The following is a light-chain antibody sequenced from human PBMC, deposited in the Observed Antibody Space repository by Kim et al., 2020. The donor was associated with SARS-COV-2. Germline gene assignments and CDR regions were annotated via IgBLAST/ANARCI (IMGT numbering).Light chain of an antibody. CDR2: AAS. CDR3: QQYHSYPLT. V-gene: IGKV1-8*01. J-gene: IGKJ4*01. CDR1: QGIGSF. Sequence: AIRITQSPSSLSASTGDRVTITCRASQGIGSFLAWYQQKPGKAPNLLIYAASTLPSGVPSRFSGSGSGTDFTLTINCLQSDDFATYYCQQYHSYPLTFGGGTKVDIK.